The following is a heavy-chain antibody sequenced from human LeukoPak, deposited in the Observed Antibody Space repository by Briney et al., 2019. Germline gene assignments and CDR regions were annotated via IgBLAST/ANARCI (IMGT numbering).Heavy chain of an antibody. CDR2: MNPNSGNT. V-gene: IGHV1-8*01. Sequence: ASVKVSCKASGYTFTSYDINWVRQATGQGLEWMGWMNPNSGNTGYAQKLQGRVTMTTDTSTSTAYMELRSLRSDDTAVYYCARDRVRNYDFWSGYYPYYYYYGMDVWGQGTTVTVSS. CDR3: ARDRVRNYDFWSGYYPYYYYYGMDV. D-gene: IGHD3-3*01. J-gene: IGHJ6*02. CDR1: GYTFTSYD.